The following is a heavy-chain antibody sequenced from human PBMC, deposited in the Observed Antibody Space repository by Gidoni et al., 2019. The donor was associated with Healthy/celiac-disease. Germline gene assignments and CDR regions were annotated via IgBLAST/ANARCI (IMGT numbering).Heavy chain of an antibody. CDR1: GFTFSSYA. CDR2: ITGSGGST. V-gene: IGHV3-23*01. CDR3: AKATTGYSSSCVGGGFDY. D-gene: IGHD6-13*01. J-gene: IGHJ4*02. Sequence: EVQLLESGGGLVQPGGSLRLSCAASGFTFSSYAMSWVRQAPGKGLEWVSAITGSGGSTYYADSVKGRFTISSANSKNTLYLQMNSLRAEDTAVYYCAKATTGYSSSCVGGGFDYWGQGTLVTVSS.